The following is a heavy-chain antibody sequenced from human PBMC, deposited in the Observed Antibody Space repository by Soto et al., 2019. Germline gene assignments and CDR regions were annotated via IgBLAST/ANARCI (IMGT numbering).Heavy chain of an antibody. CDR2: IHGSSSNT. D-gene: IGHD1-20*01. J-gene: IGHJ4*02. CDR3: ARDHNRVFDY. Sequence: HPGGSLRLSCAASGFNFSTYSMNWVRQAPGKGLEWVSYIHGSSSNTNYADSVKGRFTISRDNAKNTLYLQVRSLRAEDTAVYYCARDHNRVFDYWGQGA. V-gene: IGHV3-48*04. CDR1: GFNFSTYS.